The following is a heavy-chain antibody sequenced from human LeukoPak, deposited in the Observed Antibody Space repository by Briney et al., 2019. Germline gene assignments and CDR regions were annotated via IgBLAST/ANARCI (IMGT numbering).Heavy chain of an antibody. V-gene: IGHV3-23*01. Sequence: GGSLRLSCTASGFTFGDFAMRWFRQAPGKGLEWVSAISGSGGSTYYADSVKGRFTISRDNSKNTVFLQMSSLRVDDTAAYYCVGTFTVFGVVSTIEWGQGTLVTVSS. CDR3: VGTFTVFGVVSTIE. CDR1: GFTFGDFA. CDR2: ISGSGGST. D-gene: IGHD3-3*01. J-gene: IGHJ4*02.